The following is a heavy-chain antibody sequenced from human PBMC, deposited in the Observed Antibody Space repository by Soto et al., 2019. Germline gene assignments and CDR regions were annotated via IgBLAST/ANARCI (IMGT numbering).Heavy chain of an antibody. CDR1: GGSISSSNW. V-gene: IGHV4-4*02. CDR2: IYHSGST. D-gene: IGHD3-22*01. CDR3: ALLYDSSGYYSNAFDI. J-gene: IGHJ3*02. Sequence: LSLTCAVSGGSISSSNWWSWVRQPPGKGLEWIGEIYHSGSTNYNPSLKSRVTISVDKSKNQFSLKLSSVTAADTAVYYCALLYDSSGYYSNAFDIWGQGTMVTVSS.